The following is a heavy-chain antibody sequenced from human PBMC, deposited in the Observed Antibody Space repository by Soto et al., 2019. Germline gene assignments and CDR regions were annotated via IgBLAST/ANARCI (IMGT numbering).Heavy chain of an antibody. CDR2: IYDNGGA. V-gene: IGHV4-31*03. CDR3: ARVKGGTTRRAFDS. J-gene: IGHJ4*02. Sequence: PSATLSLTCTVSGDSISSGGYYWSWIRQHPGKGLEWIGYIYDNGGAYYSPSLKGRVVISVDRSENQFSLRLSSVTAADTAVYYCARVKGGTTRRAFDSWGQGTLVTVSS. CDR1: GDSISSGGYY. D-gene: IGHD1-7*01.